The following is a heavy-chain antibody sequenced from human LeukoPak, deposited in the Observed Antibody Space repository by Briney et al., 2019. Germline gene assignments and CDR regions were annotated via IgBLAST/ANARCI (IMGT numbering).Heavy chain of an antibody. V-gene: IGHV7-4-1*01. Sequence: GASVKVSCKASGYTFTSYDINWVRQATGQGLEWMGWINTNSGNPTYAQGFTGRFVFSLDTSVSTAYLQIFNLKAEDTAVYYCVRELETMVRGVVVDYWGQGTLVYVSS. CDR2: INTNSGNP. D-gene: IGHD3-10*01. CDR3: VRELETMVRGVVVDY. J-gene: IGHJ4*02. CDR1: GYTFTSYD.